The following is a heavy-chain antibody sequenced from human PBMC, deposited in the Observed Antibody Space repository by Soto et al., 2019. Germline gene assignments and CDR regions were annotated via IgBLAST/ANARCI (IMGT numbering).Heavy chain of an antibody. CDR1: GFTFSSYA. CDR2: ISSDGSNK. Sequence: QVQLVESGGGVVQPGRSLRLSCTASGFTFSSYAMHWVRQAPGKGLEWVAVISSDGSNKYYADSVKGRFTISRDNSKNTQYLHMNLLRAEDKAVYYCARDEKGQITMVRGVSRIDLDYFDYWGQGTLVTVSS. J-gene: IGHJ4*02. V-gene: IGHV3-30-3*01. D-gene: IGHD3-10*01. CDR3: ARDEKGQITMVRGVSRIDLDYFDY.